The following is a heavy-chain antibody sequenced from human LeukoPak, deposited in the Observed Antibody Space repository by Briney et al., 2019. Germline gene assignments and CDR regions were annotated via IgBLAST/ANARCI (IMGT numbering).Heavy chain of an antibody. J-gene: IGHJ4*02. CDR1: GFTVSSNY. Sequence: GGSLRLSCAASGFTVSSNYMSWVRQAPGKGLEWVSVIYSGGSTYYADSVKGRFTISRHNSKNTLYLQMNSLRAEDTAVYYCARAGFGGYRSSTSCYEDYWGQGTLVTVSS. D-gene: IGHD2-2*01. CDR2: IYSGGST. CDR3: ARAGFGGYRSSTSCYEDY. V-gene: IGHV3-53*04.